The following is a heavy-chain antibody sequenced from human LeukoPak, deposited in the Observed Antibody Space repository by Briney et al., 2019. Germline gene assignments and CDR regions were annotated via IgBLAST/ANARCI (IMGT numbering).Heavy chain of an antibody. CDR2: IYYSGST. CDR1: GGSLSSINYY. J-gene: IGHJ4*02. V-gene: IGHV4-39*01. CDR3: ARQSAYDYCDSSDSFDY. D-gene: IGHD3-22*01. Sequence: PSETLSLTCTVSGGSLSSINYYWGWIRQPPGKGLEWIGSIYYSGSTYYNPSLKSRVTISVDTSKNQFSLKLSSVTAADTAVYYCARQSAYDYCDSSDSFDYWGQGTLVTVSS.